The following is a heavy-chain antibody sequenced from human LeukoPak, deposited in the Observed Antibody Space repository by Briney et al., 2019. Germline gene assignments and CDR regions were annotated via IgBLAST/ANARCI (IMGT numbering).Heavy chain of an antibody. Sequence: PGGSLRLSCAASGFTVSSNYMSWVRQAPGKGLEWVSVIYSGGSTYYADSVKGRFTISRDNSKNTLYLQMNSLRAEDTAVYYCARSRDGYNYWFDPWGQGTLVTVSS. V-gene: IGHV3-53*01. CDR2: IYSGGST. CDR1: GFTVSSNY. J-gene: IGHJ5*02. D-gene: IGHD5-24*01. CDR3: ARSRDGYNYWFDP.